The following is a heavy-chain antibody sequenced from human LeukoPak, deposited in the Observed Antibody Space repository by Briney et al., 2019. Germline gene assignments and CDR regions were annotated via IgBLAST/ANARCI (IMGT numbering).Heavy chain of an antibody. CDR2: ISGSGGST. CDR1: GFTFSSNV. J-gene: IGHJ3*02. CDR3: ARIAYSYDAFDI. Sequence: PGGSLRLSCAASGFTFSSNVMNWVRQAPGKGLEWVSGISGSGGSTYYADSVKGRFTISRDNAKNSLYLQMNSLRAEDTAVYYCARIAYSYDAFDIWGQGTMVTVSS. D-gene: IGHD1-26*01. V-gene: IGHV3-23*01.